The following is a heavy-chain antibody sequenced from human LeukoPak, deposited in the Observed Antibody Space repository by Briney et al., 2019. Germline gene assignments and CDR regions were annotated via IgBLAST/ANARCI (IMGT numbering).Heavy chain of an antibody. V-gene: IGHV4-30-4*08. CDR2: IYDSGST. CDR1: GPSISSGNYY. Sequence: SQTLSLTCTVSGPSISSGNYYWSWIRQPPGKGLEWIGYIYDSGSTYYNPSLKSRLTISVDTSKKKFSLNLSSVTAADTAVYYCARETSGSYDYWGQGTLVTVSS. D-gene: IGHD1-26*01. J-gene: IGHJ4*02. CDR3: ARETSGSYDY.